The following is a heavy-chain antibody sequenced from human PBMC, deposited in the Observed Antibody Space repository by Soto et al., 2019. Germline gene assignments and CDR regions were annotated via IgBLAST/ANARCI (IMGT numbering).Heavy chain of an antibody. V-gene: IGHV4-30-2*01. CDR1: GGSISSGGYS. D-gene: IGHD6-19*01. CDR2: IYQSVST. CDR3: ARGRSASGKNYGMDV. J-gene: IGHJ6*02. Sequence: TLSLTCAVSGGSISSGGYSWNWIRQPPGQGLEWIGFIYQSVSTYYNPSLKSRITISVDRSKNQFSLILNSVTAADTAVYYCARGRSASGKNYGMDVWGQGTTVTASS.